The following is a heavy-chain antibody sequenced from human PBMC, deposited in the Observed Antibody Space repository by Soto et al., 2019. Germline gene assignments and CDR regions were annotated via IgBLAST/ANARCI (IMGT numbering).Heavy chain of an antibody. CDR1: GFTFSSYW. Sequence: PGGSLRLSCAASGFTFSSYWMSWVRQAPGKGLEWVANIKQDGSEKYYVDPVKGRFTISRDNAKNSLYLQMNSLRAEDTAVYYCARNPTRSGWGSYYYYGMDVWGQGTTVTVSS. CDR2: IKQDGSEK. CDR3: ARNPTRSGWGSYYYYGMDV. V-gene: IGHV3-7*01. D-gene: IGHD6-19*01. J-gene: IGHJ6*02.